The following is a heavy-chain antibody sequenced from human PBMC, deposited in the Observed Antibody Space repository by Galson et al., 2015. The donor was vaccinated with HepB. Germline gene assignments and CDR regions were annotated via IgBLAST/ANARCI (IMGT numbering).Heavy chain of an antibody. CDR1: GFTFSSYG. CDR3: ARDSSGYFDSGFEFTLYFQH. J-gene: IGHJ1*01. V-gene: IGHV3-33*01. Sequence: SLRLSCAASGFTFSSYGMHWVRQAPGKGLEWVAVIWYDGSNKYYADSVKGRFTISRDNSKNTLYLQMNSLRAEDTAVYYCARDSSGYFDSGFEFTLYFQHWGQGTLVTVSS. CDR2: IWYDGSNK. D-gene: IGHD3-22*01.